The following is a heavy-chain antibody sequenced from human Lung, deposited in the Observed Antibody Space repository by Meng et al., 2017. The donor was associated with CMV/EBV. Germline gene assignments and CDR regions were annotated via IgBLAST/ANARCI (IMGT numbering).Heavy chain of an antibody. CDR3: LRRSGGSV. CDR2: IPHRGSS. D-gene: IGHD3-10*01. CDR1: GDSITNHNW. V-gene: IGHV4-4*02. J-gene: IGHJ1*01. Sequence: VHVRCARPAPVKPAVSPSLTCAVSGDSITNHNWWAWVRQPPGKGLEWIGDIPHRGSSAYNPSLKSRVSMSIDKSKNQFSLKLTSVTAADTAVYHCLRRSGGSVWGQGTLVTVSS.